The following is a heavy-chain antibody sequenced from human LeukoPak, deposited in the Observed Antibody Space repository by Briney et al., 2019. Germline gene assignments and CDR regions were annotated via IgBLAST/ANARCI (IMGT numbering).Heavy chain of an antibody. Sequence: TGESLKISCKASGYSFTSYWIGWVRQMPGKGLEWMGIIYPYDSDTRYSPSFQGQVTISADKSISTAYLQWSNLEASDTAMYYCARHIGYSAWNPDYWGQGTLVTVSS. D-gene: IGHD5-12*01. J-gene: IGHJ4*02. CDR1: GYSFTSYW. CDR2: IYPYDSDT. CDR3: ARHIGYSAWNPDY. V-gene: IGHV5-51*01.